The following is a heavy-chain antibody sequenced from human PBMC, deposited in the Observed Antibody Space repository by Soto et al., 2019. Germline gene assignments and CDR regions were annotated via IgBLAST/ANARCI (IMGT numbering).Heavy chain of an antibody. CDR3: ARGGASSRWLDP. V-gene: IGHV4-59*01. D-gene: IGHD3-10*01. CDR1: GGSISSYV. J-gene: IGHJ5*02. CDR2: IYYNGNT. Sequence: XTLSLPCTVSGGSISSYVWSWIRQSPGKGLEGIGYIYYNGNTNYNPSLASRVTISVDTSKNHFSLKLNSFTVADTSVYYCARGGASSRWLDPWGQGTLVTVS.